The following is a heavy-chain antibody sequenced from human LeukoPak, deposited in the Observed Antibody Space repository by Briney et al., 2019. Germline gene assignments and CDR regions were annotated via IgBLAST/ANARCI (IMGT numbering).Heavy chain of an antibody. V-gene: IGHV3-30*02. Sequence: GGSLRLSCAASGFTFSSYGMHWVRQAPGKGLEWVAFIRYDGSNKYYADSVKGRFTISRDNSKNTLYLQMNSLRAEDTAVYYCAKDPSLERRDYYYYYMDVWGKGTTVTISS. CDR1: GFTFSSYG. CDR3: AKDPSLERRDYYYYYMDV. CDR2: IRYDGSNK. J-gene: IGHJ6*03. D-gene: IGHD1-1*01.